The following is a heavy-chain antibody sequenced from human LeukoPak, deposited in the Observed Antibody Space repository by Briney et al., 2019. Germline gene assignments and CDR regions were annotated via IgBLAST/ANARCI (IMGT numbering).Heavy chain of an antibody. CDR1: GGSITTYY. V-gene: IGHV4-59*08. CDR3: ARRNILTEGEAFVI. D-gene: IGHD3-9*01. J-gene: IGHJ3*02. CDR2: IYSSGST. Sequence: SVTLSLTSTVFGGSITTYYWSWIRQPAGKDLEWIGHIYSSGSTNYNPSLRSRVTISVDASKNQFSLKLNSVTAADTAVYYCARRNILTEGEAFVIWSQGTLVTVSS.